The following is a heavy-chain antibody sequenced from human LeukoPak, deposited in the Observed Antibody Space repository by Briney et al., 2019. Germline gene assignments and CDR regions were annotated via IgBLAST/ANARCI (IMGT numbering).Heavy chain of an antibody. Sequence: QPGGSLRLSCAASGFTFSSYAMHWVRQAPGKGLEWVAVISYDGNKKYYADSVKGRFTISRDNSKNTLYLQMNSLRAEDTAVYYCARGGYYDSSGLVDYWGQGTLVTVSS. D-gene: IGHD3-22*01. CDR2: ISYDGNKK. J-gene: IGHJ4*02. CDR1: GFTFSSYA. CDR3: ARGGYYDSSGLVDY. V-gene: IGHV3-30-3*01.